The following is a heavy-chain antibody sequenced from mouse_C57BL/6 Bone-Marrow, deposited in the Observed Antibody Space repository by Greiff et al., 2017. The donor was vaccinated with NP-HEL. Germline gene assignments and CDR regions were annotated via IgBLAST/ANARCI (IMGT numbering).Heavy chain of an antibody. CDR1: GYTFTSYW. D-gene: IGHD2-2*01. Sequence: QVQLQQPGAELVKPGASVKLSCKASGYTFTSYWMHWVKQRPGRGLEWIGRIDPNSGGTKYNEKFKSKATLTVDKSSSTAYMQLSSLTSEDSAVYDGARGAYGNDVHYFDYWGQGTTLTVSS. CDR2: IDPNSGGT. V-gene: IGHV1-72*01. J-gene: IGHJ2*01. CDR3: ARGAYGNDVHYFDY.